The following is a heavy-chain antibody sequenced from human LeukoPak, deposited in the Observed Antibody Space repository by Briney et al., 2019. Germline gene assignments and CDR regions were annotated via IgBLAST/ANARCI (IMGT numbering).Heavy chain of an antibody. CDR3: AHSGALQWFGLHYFDY. J-gene: IGHJ4*02. V-gene: IGHV2-5*02. Sequence: SGPTLVKPTQTLTLTCTFSGFSLSTSGVGVGWIRQSPGKALEWLALIKWDDDKRYSPSLKSRLTITSDTSKSQVVLTMTNMDPVDTATYYCAHSGALQWFGLHYFDYWGQGTLVTVSS. CDR2: IKWDDDK. CDR1: GFSLSTSGVG. D-gene: IGHD3-10*01.